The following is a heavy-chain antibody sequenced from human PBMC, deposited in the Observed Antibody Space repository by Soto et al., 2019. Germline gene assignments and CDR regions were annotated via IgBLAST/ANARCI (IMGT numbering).Heavy chain of an antibody. V-gene: IGHV3-74*01. CDR3: ATAEVGC. Sequence: PGGSLRLSCAASGFTFGNYWMHWVRQDTGKGLEWVSGMNSDWSTINYADSVKCRFTVSRDNAKNTLYLQMNSLRAEDTAVYYCATAEVGCWGPGTRVTVSS. CDR1: GFTFGNYW. J-gene: IGHJ1*01. CDR2: MNSDWSTI. D-gene: IGHD6-19*01.